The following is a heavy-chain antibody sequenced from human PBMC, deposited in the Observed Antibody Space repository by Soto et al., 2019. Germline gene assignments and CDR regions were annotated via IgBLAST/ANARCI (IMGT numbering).Heavy chain of an antibody. V-gene: IGHV4-34*01. CDR1: GGSFSDYY. Sequence: QVQLQQWGAGLLKPSETLSLTCAVYGGSFSDYYWSWIRQPPGKGLEWIGEINHSESTNYNPSLKSRVTISVDTSKNQFSLKLSSVTAADTAVYYCARRYSGYDYDYWGQGTLVTVSS. CDR2: INHSEST. CDR3: ARRYSGYDYDY. D-gene: IGHD5-12*01. J-gene: IGHJ4*02.